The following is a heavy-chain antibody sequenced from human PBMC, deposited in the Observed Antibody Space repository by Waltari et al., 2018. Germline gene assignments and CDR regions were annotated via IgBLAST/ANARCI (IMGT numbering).Heavy chain of an antibody. Sequence: VQLQESGPGLVKPSETLSLTCAVSGYSISSGYYWGWIRQPPGKGLEWIGSIYHSGSTYYNPALKSRVTISVDTSKNQFSLKLSSVTAADTAVYYCARAFGELPNYYYYYYMDVWGKGTTVTVSS. CDR2: IYHSGST. CDR1: GYSISSGYY. J-gene: IGHJ6*03. V-gene: IGHV4-38-2*01. D-gene: IGHD3-10*01. CDR3: ARAFGELPNYYYYYYMDV.